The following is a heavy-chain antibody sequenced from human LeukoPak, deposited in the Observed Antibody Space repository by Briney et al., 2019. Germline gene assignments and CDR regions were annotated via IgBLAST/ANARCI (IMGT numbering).Heavy chain of an antibody. V-gene: IGHV3-23*01. CDR3: ARYVWGSYPTFEDY. J-gene: IGHJ4*02. CDR2: ISGSGGST. D-gene: IGHD3-16*02. CDR1: GFTFSSYA. Sequence: QPGGSLRLSCAASGFTFSSYAMSWVRQAPGKGLEWVSAISGSGGSTYYADSVEGRFTISRDNSKNTLYLRMNSLRAEDTAVYYCARYVWGSYPTFEDYWGQGTLVTVSS.